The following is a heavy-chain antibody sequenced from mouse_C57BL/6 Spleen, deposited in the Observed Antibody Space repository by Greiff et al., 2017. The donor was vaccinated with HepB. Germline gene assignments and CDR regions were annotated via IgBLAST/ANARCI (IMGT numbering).Heavy chain of an antibody. CDR2: ISGGGGNT. J-gene: IGHJ4*01. D-gene: IGHD1-1*01. V-gene: IGHV5-9*01. CDR1: GFTFSSYT. CDR3: ARRYYYGSSDAMDY. Sequence: EVKLVESGGGLVKPGGSLKLSCAASGFTFSSYTMSWVRQTPEKRLEWVATISGGGGNTYYPDSVKGRFTISRDNAKNTLYLQMSSLRSEDTALYYCARRYYYGSSDAMDYWGQGTSVTVSS.